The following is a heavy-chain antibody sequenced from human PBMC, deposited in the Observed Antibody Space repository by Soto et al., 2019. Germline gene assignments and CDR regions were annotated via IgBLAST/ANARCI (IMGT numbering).Heavy chain of an antibody. CDR2: INAGNGNT. V-gene: IGHV1-3*05. D-gene: IGHD1-20*01. CDR1: GYTFTSYA. J-gene: IGHJ4*02. Sequence: QVQLVQSGAEKKKPAASVKVSCKASGYTFTSYAMHWVRQAPGQRLEWMGWINAGNGNTKYSQKFQGRVTITRDTSASTAYMELSSLRSEDTAVYYCARGITLPTPLDYWGQGTLVTVSS. CDR3: ARGITLPTPLDY.